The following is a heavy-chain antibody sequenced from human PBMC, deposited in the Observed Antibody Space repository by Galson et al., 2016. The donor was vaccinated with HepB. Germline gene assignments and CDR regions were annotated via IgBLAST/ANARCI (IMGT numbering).Heavy chain of an antibody. J-gene: IGHJ3*02. V-gene: IGHV3-33*01. CDR1: EFTFSTYG. CDR3: ARDRGSGYLDAFDI. D-gene: IGHD3-22*01. CDR2: IWHDGSNK. Sequence: SLRLSCAASEFTFSTYGMHWVRQAPGKGLEWVALIWHDGSNKYYADSVKGRFTISRDNSDNTLSLQMNRLRAEDTARYYCARDRGSGYLDAFDIWGQGTMVTVSS.